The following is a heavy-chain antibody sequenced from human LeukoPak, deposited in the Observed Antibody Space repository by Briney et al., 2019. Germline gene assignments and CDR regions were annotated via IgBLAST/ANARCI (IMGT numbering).Heavy chain of an antibody. CDR3: ARGDSNRFDP. CDR1: GGSICGHY. CDR2: IYSRGSA. D-gene: IGHD2-21*02. J-gene: IGHJ5*02. V-gene: IGHV4-4*08. Sequence: PSETLSLTCTVSGGSICGHYWSWIRQPPGKGLEWIGYIYSRGSANYNPYLESRVSLSVDTSKNQFSLRLTSVTAADAAVYYCARGDSNRFDPWGQGTLVTVSS.